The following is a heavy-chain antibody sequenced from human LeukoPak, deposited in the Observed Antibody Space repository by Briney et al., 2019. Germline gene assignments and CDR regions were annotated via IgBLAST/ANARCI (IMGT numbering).Heavy chain of an antibody. D-gene: IGHD3-10*01. CDR1: GFTFSNAW. J-gene: IGHJ4*02. CDR3: TTDLLLWFGELLASPDY. CDR2: IKSKTDGGTT. V-gene: IGHV3-15*01. Sequence: PGGSLRLSCAASGFTFSNAWMSWVRQAPGKGLEWVGRIKSKTDGGTTDYAAPVKGRFTISRDDSKNTPYLQMNSLKTEDTAVYYCTTDLLLWFGELLASPDYWGQGTLVTVSS.